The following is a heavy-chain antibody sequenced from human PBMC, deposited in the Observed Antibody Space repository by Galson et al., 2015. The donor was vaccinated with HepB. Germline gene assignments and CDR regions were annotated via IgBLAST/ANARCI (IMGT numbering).Heavy chain of an antibody. CDR3: ARGGKKQLAPYGVDV. J-gene: IGHJ6*02. Sequence: SLRLSCAASGFTFSSYWMHWVRQAPGKGLVWVSRINSDGSSTSYADSVKGRFTISRDNAKNTLYLQMNSLRAEDTAVYYCARGGKKQLAPYGVDVWGQGTTVTVSS. CDR1: GFTFSSYW. D-gene: IGHD6-6*01. V-gene: IGHV3-74*01. CDR2: INSDGSST.